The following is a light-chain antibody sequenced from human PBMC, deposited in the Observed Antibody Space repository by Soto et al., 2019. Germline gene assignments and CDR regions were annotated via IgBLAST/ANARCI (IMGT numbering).Light chain of an antibody. CDR3: QQYDNLPLA. Sequence: DIQMTQSPSSLSASVGDRVTITCQASQDIRNHLNWYQHKPGKAPNLLISDASSLDRGVPSRFSGSGSGTDFTFTIRSLQPEDSATYYCQQYDNLPLAFGQGT. CDR1: QDIRNH. J-gene: IGKJ2*01. CDR2: DAS. V-gene: IGKV1-33*01.